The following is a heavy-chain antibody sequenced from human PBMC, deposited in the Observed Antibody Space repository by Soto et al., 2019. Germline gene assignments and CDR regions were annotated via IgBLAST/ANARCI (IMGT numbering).Heavy chain of an antibody. CDR2: ISAAGDP. V-gene: IGHV3-13*05. Sequence: EVQLVESGGGLVQPGGSLRLSCEASGFTFRNYDMHWVRQGTGKGLEWVSGISAAGDPDYADSVEGRPTISRENAQKSFFLQMNSLRGGDTAVYYCARTNRDFYGLEVWGQGTTVIVSS. J-gene: IGHJ6*02. CDR3: ARTNRDFYGLEV. D-gene: IGHD2-8*01. CDR1: GFTFRNYD.